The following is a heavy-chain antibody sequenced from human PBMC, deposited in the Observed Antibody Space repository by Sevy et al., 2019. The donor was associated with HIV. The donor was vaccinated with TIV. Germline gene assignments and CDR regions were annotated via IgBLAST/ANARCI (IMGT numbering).Heavy chain of an antibody. CDR3: ARGGSYYDQKGVFDY. CDR2: INHSGST. Sequence: SETLSLTCAVYGGSFSGYYWSWIRQPPGKGLEWIGEINHSGSTNYNPSLKIRVTISVDTSKNQFSLKLSSVTAADTAVYYCARGGSYYDQKGVFDYWGQGTLVTVSS. V-gene: IGHV4-34*01. D-gene: IGHD1-26*01. J-gene: IGHJ4*02. CDR1: GGSFSGYY.